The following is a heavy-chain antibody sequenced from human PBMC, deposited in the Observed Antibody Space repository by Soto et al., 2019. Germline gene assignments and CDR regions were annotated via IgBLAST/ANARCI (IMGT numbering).Heavy chain of an antibody. CDR2: IIPIFATA. CDR3: ARAPNSGSYRFDY. V-gene: IGHV1-69*13. CDR1: GGTFSSYG. J-gene: IGHJ4*02. D-gene: IGHD1-26*01. Sequence: SVKVSCKASGGTFSSYGISWVRQPPGQGLEWMGGIIPIFATANYAQKFQGRVTITADESTSTAYMELSSLRSEDTAVYYCARAPNSGSYRFDYWGQGTLVTVS.